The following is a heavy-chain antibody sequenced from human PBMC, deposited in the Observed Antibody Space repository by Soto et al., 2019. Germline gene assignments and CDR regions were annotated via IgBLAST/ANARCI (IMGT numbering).Heavy chain of an antibody. D-gene: IGHD3-16*01. CDR1: GCSIRSGVYY. V-gene: IGHV4-31*03. CDR3: ARALRGLQNLLIDY. CDR2: IYYSGST. J-gene: IGHJ4*02. Sequence: SGTQSLTSTVSGCSIRSGVYYWSWIRQHPGKGLEWIGYIYYSGSTYYNPSLKSRVTISVDTSKNQFSLKLSSVTAADTAVYYCARALRGLQNLLIDYWGQGTLVTVSS.